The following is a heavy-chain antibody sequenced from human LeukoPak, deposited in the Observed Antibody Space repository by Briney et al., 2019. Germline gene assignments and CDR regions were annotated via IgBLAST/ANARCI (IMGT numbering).Heavy chain of an antibody. J-gene: IGHJ4*02. CDR3: ARAITIIRGTLSPFDY. Sequence: PSQTLSLTCAISGDSVTSNIAAWNWIRQSPSRGLEWLGRTYYRSKRFNDYAVSVKSRMTINPDTSKSQISLQLNSVTPEDTAVYYCARAITIIRGTLSPFDYWGQGTLVTVSS. CDR1: GDSVTSNIAA. D-gene: IGHD3-10*01. CDR2: TYYRSKRFN. V-gene: IGHV6-1*01.